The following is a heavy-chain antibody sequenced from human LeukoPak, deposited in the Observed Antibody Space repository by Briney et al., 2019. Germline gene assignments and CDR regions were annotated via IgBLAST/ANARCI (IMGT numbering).Heavy chain of an antibody. V-gene: IGHV4-34*01. Sequence: SETLSLTCAVYGGSFSGYYWSWIRQPPGKGLEWIGEINHSGSTNYNPSLKSRVTISVDTSKNQFSLKLSSVTAADTAVYYCASSYGSGSYYKRTRFDYWGQGTLATVSS. CDR3: ASSYGSGSYYKRTRFDY. CDR2: INHSGST. CDR1: GGSFSGYY. J-gene: IGHJ4*02. D-gene: IGHD3-10*01.